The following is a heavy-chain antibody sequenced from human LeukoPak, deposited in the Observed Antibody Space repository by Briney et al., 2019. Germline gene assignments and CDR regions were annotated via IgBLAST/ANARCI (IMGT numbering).Heavy chain of an antibody. CDR2: INPNSGGT. J-gene: IGHJ4*02. D-gene: IGHD3-22*01. CDR1: GYTFTGYY. CDR3: ARDVRTYYYDSSGYGY. V-gene: IGHV1-2*02. Sequence: ASVKVSCKASGYTFTGYYMHWVRQAPGQGLEWMGWINPNSGGTNYAQKFQGRVTMTRDTSISTAYMELSRLRSDDTAVHYCARDVRTYYYDSSGYGYWGQGTLVTVS.